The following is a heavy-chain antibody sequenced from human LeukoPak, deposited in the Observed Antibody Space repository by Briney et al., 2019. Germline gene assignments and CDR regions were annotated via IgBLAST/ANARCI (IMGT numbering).Heavy chain of an antibody. D-gene: IGHD6-19*01. CDR2: IYPSGST. CDR3: ARVPGTSGAYWYFDL. CDR1: GXSISDYY. Sequence: SETLSLTCTVSGXSISDYYWSWIRQSAGKGQEWIGRIYPSGSTNYNPSLKSRVTMSLDTSKNQFSLKLSSVTAADTAVYYFARVPGTSGAYWYFDLWGRGTLVTVYS. J-gene: IGHJ2*01. V-gene: IGHV4-4*07.